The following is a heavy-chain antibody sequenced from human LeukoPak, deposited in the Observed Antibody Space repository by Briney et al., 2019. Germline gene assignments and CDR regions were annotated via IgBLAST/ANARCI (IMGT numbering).Heavy chain of an antibody. J-gene: IGHJ4*02. D-gene: IGHD1-26*01. Sequence: PGGSLRLSCAASGFTFSSYSMNWVRQAPGKGLEWVSSISSSSSYIYYADSVKGRFTISRDNAKNSLYLQMNSPRAEDTAVYYCAGGWELPDAFDYWGQGTLVTVSS. CDR2: ISSSSSYI. CDR3: AGGWELPDAFDY. CDR1: GFTFSSYS. V-gene: IGHV3-21*01.